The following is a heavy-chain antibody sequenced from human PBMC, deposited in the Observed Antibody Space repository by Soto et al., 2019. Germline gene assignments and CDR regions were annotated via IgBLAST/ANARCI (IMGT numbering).Heavy chain of an antibody. CDR2: ISGSGGST. D-gene: IGHD2-2*01. J-gene: IGHJ5*02. Sequence: EVQLLESGGGLVQPGGSLRLSCAASGFTFSSYAMSWVRQAPGKGLEWVSAISGSGGSTYYADSVKGRFTISRDNPKNTLYLQMNSLRAEDTAVYYCAKDADIVVVPAAIEGWFDPWGQGTLVTVSS. V-gene: IGHV3-23*01. CDR3: AKDADIVVVPAAIEGWFDP. CDR1: GFTFSSYA.